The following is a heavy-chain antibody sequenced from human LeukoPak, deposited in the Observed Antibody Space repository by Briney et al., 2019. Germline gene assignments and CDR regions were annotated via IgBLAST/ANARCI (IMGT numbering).Heavy chain of an antibody. CDR1: GGSFSGYY. J-gene: IGHJ6*02. Sequence: PSETLSLTCAVYGGSFSGYYWSWIRQPPGKGLEWIGEINHSGSTNYNPSLKSRVTISVDKSKNQFSLKLSSVTAADTAVYYCARDTKAAAAGYYYYYGMDVWGQGTTVTVSS. CDR3: ARDTKAAAAGYYYYYGMDV. V-gene: IGHV4-34*01. CDR2: INHSGST. D-gene: IGHD6-13*01.